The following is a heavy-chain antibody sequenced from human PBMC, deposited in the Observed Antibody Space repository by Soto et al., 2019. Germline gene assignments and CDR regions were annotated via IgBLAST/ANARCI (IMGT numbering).Heavy chain of an antibody. V-gene: IGHV4-30-2*01. CDR1: GGSXXXXXXX. D-gene: IGHD6-19*01. J-gene: IGHJ4*02. CDR2: TYHRGSA. CDR3: ARYLPSVAGTWIFDS. Sequence: PSETLSLTCAVSGGSXXXXXXXXXXXXXXXGTALEWTGPTYHRGSAYYNPSLKSRVTISVDRSKNQFSLKLSPXTAAAPAGGXXARYLPSVAGTWIFDSWGQGTLVTVSS.